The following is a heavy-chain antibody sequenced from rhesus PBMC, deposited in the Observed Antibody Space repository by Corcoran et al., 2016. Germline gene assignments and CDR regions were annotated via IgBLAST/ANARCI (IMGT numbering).Heavy chain of an antibody. Sequence: QVQLQESGPGLVKPSATLSLTCPVSGGSISRNFTYWSWIPQAPGKGMEWIGDISYSGSTTYNPSLKSRVTISRDTSRNQFSLKLSSVTAADTAVYYCASHSGSYYYFDYWGQGVLVTVSS. CDR1: GGSISRNFTY. V-gene: IGHV4-122*02. D-gene: IGHD3-16*01. CDR3: ASHSGSYYYFDY. CDR2: ISYSGST. J-gene: IGHJ4*01.